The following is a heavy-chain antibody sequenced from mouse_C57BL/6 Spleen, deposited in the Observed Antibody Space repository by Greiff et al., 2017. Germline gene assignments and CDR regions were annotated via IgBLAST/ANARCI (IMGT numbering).Heavy chain of an antibody. J-gene: IGHJ2*01. CDR1: GYTFTSYW. CDR2: IDPHSGGT. CDR3: ASLGRDYYFDY. D-gene: IGHD4-1*01. Sequence: QQPGAELVKPGASVKLSCKASGYTFTSYWMHWVKQRPGRGLEWIGRIDPHSGGTKYNEKFKSKATLTVDKPSSTAYMQLSSLTSEDSAVYYCASLGRDYYFDYWGQGTTLTVSS. V-gene: IGHV1-72*01.